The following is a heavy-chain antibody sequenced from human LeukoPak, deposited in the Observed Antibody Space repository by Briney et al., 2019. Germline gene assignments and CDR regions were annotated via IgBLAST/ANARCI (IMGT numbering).Heavy chain of an antibody. CDR2: ISGSGGST. J-gene: IGHJ4*02. V-gene: IGHV3-23*01. CDR1: GFNFSSYA. CDR3: AKGGYCSGGSCYDDY. D-gene: IGHD2-15*01. Sequence: QPGGSLRLSCAASGFNFSSYAMNWVRQAPGKGLEWVSAISGSGGSTYYADSVKGRFTISRDNSKNTLYLQMNSLRAEDTALYYCAKGGYCSGGSCYDDYWGQGTLVTVSS.